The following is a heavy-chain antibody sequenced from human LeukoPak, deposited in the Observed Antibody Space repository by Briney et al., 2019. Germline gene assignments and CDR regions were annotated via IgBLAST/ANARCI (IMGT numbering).Heavy chain of an antibody. D-gene: IGHD2-21*02. J-gene: IGHJ4*02. V-gene: IGHV1-69*01. CDR3: ARGGYCGGDCSFDY. CDR2: IIPIFGTA. Sequence: SVKVSCKASGGTFSSYAISWVRQAPGQGLEWMGGIIPIFGTANYAQKFQGRVTITADESTSTAYMELSSLRSEDTAVYYCARGGYCGGDCSFDYWGQGTLVTVSS. CDR1: GGTFSSYA.